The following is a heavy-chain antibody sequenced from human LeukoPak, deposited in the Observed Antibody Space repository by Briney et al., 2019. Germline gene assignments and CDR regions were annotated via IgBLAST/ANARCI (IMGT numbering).Heavy chain of an antibody. CDR2: INPSGGST. CDR1: GYTFTSYY. Sequence: ASVQVSCKASGYTFTSYYIHWVRQAPGQGVKWMGIINPSGGSTSYAQKFQGRVTMIRDMSTSTVYMELSSLRSEDTAVYYCARKRRYYGSGSYYKYYFDYWGQGTLVTVSS. V-gene: IGHV1-46*01. J-gene: IGHJ4*02. CDR3: ARKRRYYGSGSYYKYYFDY. D-gene: IGHD3-10*01.